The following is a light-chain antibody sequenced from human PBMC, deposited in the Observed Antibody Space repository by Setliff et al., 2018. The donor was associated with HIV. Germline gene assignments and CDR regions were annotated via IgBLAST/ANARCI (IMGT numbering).Light chain of an antibody. V-gene: IGKV1-39*01. CDR1: QYISTN. J-gene: IGKJ4*01. Sequence: DIQMTQSPSSLSASVGDTVTITRRASQYISTNLNWFQQKPGKAPKLLIYAASSLQGWVPSRFSGSGSGTDFTLTINNLQPEDFATYYCHQSHIIPLAFGGGTKVDIK. CDR3: HQSHIIPLA. CDR2: AAS.